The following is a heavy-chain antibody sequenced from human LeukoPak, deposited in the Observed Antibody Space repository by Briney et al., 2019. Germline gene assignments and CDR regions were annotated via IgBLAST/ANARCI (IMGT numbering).Heavy chain of an antibody. CDR2: ISGSGGST. V-gene: IGHV3-23*01. CDR3: AKLGYSYGYYFDY. J-gene: IGHJ4*02. CDR1: GFTFSSYA. Sequence: PGGSLRLSCAASGFTFSSYAMSWVRQAPGKGLEWVSAISGSGGSTYYADSVEGRFTISRDNSKNTLYLQMNSLRAEDAAVYYCAKLGYSYGYYFDYWGQGTLVAVSS. D-gene: IGHD5-18*01.